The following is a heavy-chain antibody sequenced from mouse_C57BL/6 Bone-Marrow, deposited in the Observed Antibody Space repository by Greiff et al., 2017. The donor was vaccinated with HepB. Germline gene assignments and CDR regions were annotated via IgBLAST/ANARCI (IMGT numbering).Heavy chain of an antibody. Sequence: EVQLVESGEGLVKPGGSLKLSCAASGFTFSSYAMSWVRQTPEKRLEWVAYISSGGDYIYYADTVKGRFTISRDNARNTLYLQMSSLKSEDTAMYYCTRDSGGLHYFDYWGQGTTLTVSS. CDR3: TRDSGGLHYFDY. D-gene: IGHD3-1*01. CDR2: ISSGGDYI. V-gene: IGHV5-9-1*02. CDR1: GFTFSSYA. J-gene: IGHJ2*01.